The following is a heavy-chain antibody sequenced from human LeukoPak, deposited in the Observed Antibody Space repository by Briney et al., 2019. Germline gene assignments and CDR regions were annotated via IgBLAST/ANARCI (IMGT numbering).Heavy chain of an antibody. CDR2: IYYSGST. V-gene: IGHV4-59*08. J-gene: IGHJ4*02. D-gene: IGHD3-22*01. Sequence: PSETLSLTCTLSDGSISSFYWGWIRQPPGKGLEWIGYIYYSGSTNYNPSLKSRVTISVDTSKNQFSLNLSSVTAADTAVYYCARHAYDAPQVYFDYWGQGTLVTVSS. CDR3: ARHAYDAPQVYFDY. CDR1: DGSISSFY.